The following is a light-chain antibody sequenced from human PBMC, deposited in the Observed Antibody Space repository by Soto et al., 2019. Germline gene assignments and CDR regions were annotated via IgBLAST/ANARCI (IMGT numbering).Light chain of an antibody. V-gene: IGKV3-20*01. Sequence: EIVLTQSPGTLSLSPGERATLSSRASKRVIGRQLAWYQHKPGQAPRLLIYGVSSRATGIPDRFTGSGSGTDFTLTISRLEPEDFAVFYCQVYGPSPPITFGQGTRLEIK. CDR2: GVS. CDR1: KRVIGRQ. CDR3: QVYGPSPPIT. J-gene: IGKJ5*01.